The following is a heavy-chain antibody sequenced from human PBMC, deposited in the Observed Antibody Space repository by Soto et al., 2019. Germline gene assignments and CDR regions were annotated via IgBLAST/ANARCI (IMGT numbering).Heavy chain of an antibody. V-gene: IGHV3-30*18. Sequence: QVQLVESGGGVVQPGRSLRLSCAASGFTFSSYGMHWVRQAPGKGLEWVAVISYDGSNKYYADSVKGRFTISRDNSKNTLYLQMNSLRAEDTAVYYCAKEPLHGDYVSWGQGTLVTVSS. D-gene: IGHD4-17*01. J-gene: IGHJ4*02. CDR1: GFTFSSYG. CDR2: ISYDGSNK. CDR3: AKEPLHGDYVS.